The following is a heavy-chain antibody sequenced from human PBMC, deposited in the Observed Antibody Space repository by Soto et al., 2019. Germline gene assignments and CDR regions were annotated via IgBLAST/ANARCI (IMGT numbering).Heavy chain of an antibody. CDR3: ARSIAAAGWYYFDY. V-gene: IGHV3-23*01. J-gene: IGHJ4*02. CDR1: GFTFSSYA. Sequence: GGSLRLSCAASGFTFSSYAMSWVRQAPGKGLEWVSAISGSGGSTYYADSVKGRFTISRDNSKNTLYLQMSSLRAEDTAVYYCARSIAAAGWYYFDYWGQGTLVTVSS. D-gene: IGHD6-13*01. CDR2: ISGSGGST.